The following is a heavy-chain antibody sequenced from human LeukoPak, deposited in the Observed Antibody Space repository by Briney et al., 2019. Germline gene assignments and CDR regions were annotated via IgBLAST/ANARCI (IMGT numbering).Heavy chain of an antibody. Sequence: GGSLRLSCAASGFSFSAYWMTWVRQAPGTGLEWVANINPAGSETYYVDPVKGRFSISRDNAKNLVYLQMNSLRAEDTAVYHCARFGNVAAVDVWGQGTPVTVSS. CDR1: GFSFSAYW. D-gene: IGHD2-15*01. CDR2: INPAGSET. J-gene: IGHJ4*02. V-gene: IGHV3-7*01. CDR3: ARFGNVAAVDV.